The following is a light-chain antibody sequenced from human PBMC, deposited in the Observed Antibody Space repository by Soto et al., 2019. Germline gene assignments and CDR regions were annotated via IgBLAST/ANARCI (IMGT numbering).Light chain of an antibody. CDR2: RAS. Sequence: EIVMTQSPATLSVSPGERATLSCRASQSISSNLAWYQQKLGQAPRLLIYRASTRATGIPARFSGSGSGTEFTLTMSSLQSEDFELYYCHQYGNWHQRLGRGTNVDIK. CDR1: QSISSN. CDR3: HQYGNWHQR. J-gene: IGKJ1*01. V-gene: IGKV3-15*01.